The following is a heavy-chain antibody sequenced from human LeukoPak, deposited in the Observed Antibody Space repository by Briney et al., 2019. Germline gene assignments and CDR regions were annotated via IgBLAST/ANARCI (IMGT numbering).Heavy chain of an antibody. CDR2: ISWNSGTI. CDR1: GFTFDDYA. J-gene: IGHJ4*02. D-gene: IGHD6-13*01. V-gene: IGHV3-9*03. CDR3: SKGQGYTFSPYYFNY. Sequence: GRSLRLSXAASGFTFDDYAMHWLRQAPGKGLEWVSGISWNSGTIVYADSVKGRFTISRDNAKNSLYLLMNSLRAEGMAFYYCSKGQGYTFSPYYFNYWGQGTLVTVSS.